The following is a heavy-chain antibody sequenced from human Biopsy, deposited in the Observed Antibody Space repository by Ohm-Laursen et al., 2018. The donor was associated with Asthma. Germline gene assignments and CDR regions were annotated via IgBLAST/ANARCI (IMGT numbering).Heavy chain of an antibody. CDR1: GFTFSSYV. CDR2: ISFDPLNK. D-gene: IGHD6-13*01. Sequence: SLRLSCAASGFTFSSYVMHWVRQAPGKGLDWVALISFDPLNKQYADWVRGRFTVSRDSSKNTLYLQMNSLRADDTAVYYCARVPVAAAGPYYYGMDVWGQGITVTVSS. J-gene: IGHJ6*02. V-gene: IGHV3-30*03. CDR3: ARVPVAAAGPYYYGMDV.